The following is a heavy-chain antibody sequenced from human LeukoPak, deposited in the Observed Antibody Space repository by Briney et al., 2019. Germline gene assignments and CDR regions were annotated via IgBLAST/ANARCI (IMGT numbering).Heavy chain of an antibody. J-gene: IGHJ6*03. CDR2: IKQDGSEK. D-gene: IGHD3-3*01. Sequence: PGGSLRLSCAASGFTFSNYWMTWVRPAPGKGLEWVAEIKQDGSEKLYVKSVRGRFTISRDNAKMSLFLQMNSLRAEDTAVYYCARDNGVVHGVYYMDVWGKGTTVTVS. CDR1: GFTFSNYW. CDR3: ARDNGVVHGVYYMDV. V-gene: IGHV3-7*03.